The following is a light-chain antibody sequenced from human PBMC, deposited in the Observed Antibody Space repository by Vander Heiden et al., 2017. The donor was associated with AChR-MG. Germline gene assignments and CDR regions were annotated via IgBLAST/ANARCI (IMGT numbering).Light chain of an antibody. V-gene: IGLV4-69*01. CDR1: SGQSTHA. CDR3: QTWGSGVHVV. CDR2: INSDGSH. Sequence: QAVLTQSPSASASLGASVKLTCTLTSGQSTHAIAWHQQQPGKGPRFLMKINSDGSHTKGDDIPDRFSGSSSGADRYLTISSLQSDDEADYYCQTWGSGVHVVFGGGTKLTVL. J-gene: IGLJ2*01.